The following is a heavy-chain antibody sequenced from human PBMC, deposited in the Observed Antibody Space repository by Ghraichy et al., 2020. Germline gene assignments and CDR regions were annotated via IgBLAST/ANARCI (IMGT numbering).Heavy chain of an antibody. CDR2: MNPNSGNA. CDR1: GYPFSNYD. V-gene: IGHV1-8*01. D-gene: IGHD1-1*01. Sequence: ASVKVSCKASGYPFSNYDVIWVRQATGQGLEWMGWMNPNSGNAGYAQQFQSRVTMTRDTSISKAYMELSSLRSEDTAVYYCARGRSPDVNWNDDIYYYYGMDVWGQGTTVTVSS. J-gene: IGHJ6*02. CDR3: ARGRSPDVNWNDDIYYYYGMDV.